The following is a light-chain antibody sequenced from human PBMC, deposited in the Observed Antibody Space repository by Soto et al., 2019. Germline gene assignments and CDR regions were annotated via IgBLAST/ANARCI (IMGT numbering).Light chain of an antibody. CDR3: QQDGSSPRIT. CDR2: GAS. V-gene: IGKV3-20*01. Sequence: EIVLTQSPGTLSLSPGERATLSCRASQSVSSSYLAWYQQKPGQAPSLVIYGASSSATGIPDRFSGSGSGTDFTLNISRLEAEDFAVYYCQQDGSSPRITFGQGTRLEI. J-gene: IGKJ5*01. CDR1: QSVSSSY.